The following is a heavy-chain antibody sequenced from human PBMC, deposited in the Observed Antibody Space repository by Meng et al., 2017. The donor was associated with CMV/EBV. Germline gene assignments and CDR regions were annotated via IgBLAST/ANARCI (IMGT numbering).Heavy chain of an antibody. CDR2: ISSSSSYI. J-gene: IGHJ6*02. V-gene: IGHV3-21*01. Sequence: GESLKISCAASGFTFSSYSMNWVRQAPGKGLEWVSSISSSSSYIYYADSVKGRFTISRDNAKNSLYLQMNSLRAEDTAVYYCARMEGYCSSTSCNYYYYGMDVWGQGTTVTDSS. CDR1: GFTFSSYS. CDR3: ARMEGYCSSTSCNYYYYGMDV. D-gene: IGHD2-2*01.